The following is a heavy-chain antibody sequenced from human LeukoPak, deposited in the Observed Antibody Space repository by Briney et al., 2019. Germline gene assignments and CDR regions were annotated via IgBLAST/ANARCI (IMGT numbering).Heavy chain of an antibody. J-gene: IGHJ4*02. Sequence: GGSLRLSCAASGFTFSSYWMSWVRQAPGKGLEWAANIKQDGSEKYYVDSVKGRFTISRDNAKNSLYLQMNSLRAEDTAVYYCARLTVTTIGYYFDYWGQGTLVTVSS. CDR2: IKQDGSEK. CDR1: GFTFSSYW. D-gene: IGHD4-17*01. CDR3: ARLTVTTIGYYFDY. V-gene: IGHV3-7*01.